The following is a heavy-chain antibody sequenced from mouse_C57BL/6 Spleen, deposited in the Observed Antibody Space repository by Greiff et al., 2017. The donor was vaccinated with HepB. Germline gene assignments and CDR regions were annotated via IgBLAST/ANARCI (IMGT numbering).Heavy chain of an antibody. CDR2: IYPGSGNT. CDR1: GYSFTSYY. Sequence: VQLQQSGPELVKPGASVKISCKASGYSFTSYYIHWVKQRPGQGLEWIGWIYPGSGNTKYNEKFKGKATLTADTSSSTAYMQLSSLTSEDSAVYYCARYYGSSSYAMDYWGQGTSVTVSS. CDR3: ARYYGSSSYAMDY. V-gene: IGHV1-66*01. D-gene: IGHD1-1*01. J-gene: IGHJ4*01.